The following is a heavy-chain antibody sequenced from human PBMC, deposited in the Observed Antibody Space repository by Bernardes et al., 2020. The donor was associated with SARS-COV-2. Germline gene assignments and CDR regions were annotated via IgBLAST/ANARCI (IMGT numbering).Heavy chain of an antibody. CDR1: GSSISRHY. CDR2: ISYIRGA. J-gene: IGHJ2*01. Sequence: SETLSLTCTVSGSSISRHYWGWIRQPPGKGLEWIGSISYIRGAYYSPSLKSRVTISVDTSNNQFSLKLNSVTAADTAVYYCARDPWGDSVPQNYWYFDLWGRGTLVTVSS. V-gene: IGHV4-59*11. D-gene: IGHD2-21*02. CDR3: ARDPWGDSVPQNYWYFDL.